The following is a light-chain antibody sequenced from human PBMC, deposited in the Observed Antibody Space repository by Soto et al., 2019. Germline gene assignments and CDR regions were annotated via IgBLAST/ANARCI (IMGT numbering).Light chain of an antibody. V-gene: IGLV2-14*01. CDR1: SSGNIANNY. CDR2: GVG. J-gene: IGLJ2*01. CDR3: SSFTSRDTVL. Sequence: LTQPLSVSGSPGMTVTISCTRSSGNIANNYVQWYQQHPGKAPKLIIYGVGNRPSGLSNRFSGSKSGNTASLTISGVQAEDEADYYCSSFTSRDTVLFGGGTKLTVL.